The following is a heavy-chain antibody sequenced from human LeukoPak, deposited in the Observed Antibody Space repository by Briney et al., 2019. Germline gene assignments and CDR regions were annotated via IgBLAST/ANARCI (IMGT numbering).Heavy chain of an antibody. Sequence: ASVKVSCKASGFTFTSYDINWVRQASGQGLEWMGWMNPNNGNTGYAQKFQGRVTMTRNTSISTAYMELSSLRSEDTAVYYCARSQATGFDYWGQGTLVTVSS. D-gene: IGHD1-1*01. CDR3: ARSQATGFDY. V-gene: IGHV1-8*01. CDR1: GFTFTSYD. CDR2: MNPNNGNT. J-gene: IGHJ4*02.